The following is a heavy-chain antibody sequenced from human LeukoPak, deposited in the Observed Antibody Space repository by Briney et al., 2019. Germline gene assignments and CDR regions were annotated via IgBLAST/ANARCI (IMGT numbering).Heavy chain of an antibody. CDR2: ISGDGGST. CDR1: GFTFDDYA. D-gene: IGHD2-21*02. V-gene: IGHV3-43*02. CDR3: AKGHVVTAIQGPWFDP. J-gene: IGHJ5*02. Sequence: GGSLRLSCAASGFTFDDYAMHWVRHAPGKGLEWVSLISGDGGSTYYADSVKGRFTISRDNSKNSLYLQMNSLRTEDTALYYCAKGHVVTAIQGPWFDPWGQGTLVTVSS.